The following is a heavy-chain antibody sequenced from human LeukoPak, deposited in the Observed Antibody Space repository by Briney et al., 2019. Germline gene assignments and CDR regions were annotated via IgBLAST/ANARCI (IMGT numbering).Heavy chain of an antibody. Sequence: PGGSLRLSCAASGFTFSSYWMSWVRQAPGKGLEWVANIKQDGSEKYYGDSVKGRFTISRDNAKTSLYLQMNSLRAEDTAVYYCARHLSGVTGYTYGRGIDYWGQGTLVTVSS. CDR1: GFTFSSYW. V-gene: IGHV3-7*01. J-gene: IGHJ4*02. CDR2: IKQDGSEK. CDR3: ARHLSGVTGYTYGRGIDY. D-gene: IGHD5-18*01.